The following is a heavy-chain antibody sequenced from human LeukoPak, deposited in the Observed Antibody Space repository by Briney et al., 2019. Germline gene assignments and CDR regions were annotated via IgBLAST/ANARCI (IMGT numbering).Heavy chain of an antibody. Sequence: PGGSLRLSCAASAFTFSTYSMNWVRQAPGKGLEWVANINQDGSEKYYVDSVKGRFTISRDNAKNSLDLQMNGLRAEDTAVYYCAKERGNYFDYWGQGTLVTVSS. V-gene: IGHV3-7*05. CDR1: AFTFSTYS. CDR3: AKERGNYFDY. CDR2: INQDGSEK. J-gene: IGHJ4*02. D-gene: IGHD3-10*01.